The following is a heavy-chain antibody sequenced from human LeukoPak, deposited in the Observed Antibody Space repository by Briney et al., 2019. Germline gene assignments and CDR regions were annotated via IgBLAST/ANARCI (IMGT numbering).Heavy chain of an antibody. D-gene: IGHD5-12*01. V-gene: IGHV3-72*01. Sequence: GGSLRLSCAASGFTFSDHYMDWVRQAPGKGLEWVGRIRNKANSYTTEYAASVKGRFTISRDDSKNSLYLQMDSLKTEDTAVYYCARVPSGYRSYYFDYWGRGTLVTVSS. CDR2: IRNKANSYTT. CDR3: ARVPSGYRSYYFDY. CDR1: GFTFSDHY. J-gene: IGHJ4*02.